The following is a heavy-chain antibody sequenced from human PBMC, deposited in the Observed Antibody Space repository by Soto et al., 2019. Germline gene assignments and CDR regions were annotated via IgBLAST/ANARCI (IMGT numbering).Heavy chain of an antibody. Sequence: ASVKVSCKASGYTFTSYYMHWVRRAPGQGLEWMGIINPSGGSTSYAQKFQGRVTMTRDTSTSTVYMELSSLRSEDTAVYYCASVDYDSSGYYHYYFDYWGQGTLVTGSS. V-gene: IGHV1-46*01. D-gene: IGHD3-22*01. CDR1: GYTFTSYY. CDR2: INPSGGST. CDR3: ASVDYDSSGYYHYYFDY. J-gene: IGHJ4*02.